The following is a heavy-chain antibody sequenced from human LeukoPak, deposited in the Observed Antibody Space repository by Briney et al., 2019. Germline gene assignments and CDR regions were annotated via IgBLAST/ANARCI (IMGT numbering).Heavy chain of an antibody. J-gene: IGHJ6*03. CDR3: ARLPPEDYYYMDV. CDR2: IYPGDSDT. CDR1: GYSFTSYW. V-gene: IGHV5-51*01. Sequence: GESLKISCKGSGYSFTSYWIGWVRQVPGKGLVWMGIIYPGDSDTRYSPSFQGQVTISADKSISTAYLQWSSLKASDTAMYYCARLPPEDYYYMDVWGKGTTVTVSS.